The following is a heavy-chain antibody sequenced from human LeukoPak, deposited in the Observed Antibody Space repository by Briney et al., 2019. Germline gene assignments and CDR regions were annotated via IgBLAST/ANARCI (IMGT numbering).Heavy chain of an antibody. D-gene: IGHD4-17*01. V-gene: IGHV3-49*04. CDR3: TRGGESTVTMGPLPFDY. Sequence: GGSLRLSCTASGVTFGDYAMSWVRQAPGKGLEWVGFIRSKAYGGTTEYAASVEGRFTISRDDSKSIAYLQMNSLKTEDTAVYYCTRGGESTVTMGPLPFDYWGQGILVTVSS. J-gene: IGHJ4*02. CDR2: IRSKAYGGTT. CDR1: GVTFGDYA.